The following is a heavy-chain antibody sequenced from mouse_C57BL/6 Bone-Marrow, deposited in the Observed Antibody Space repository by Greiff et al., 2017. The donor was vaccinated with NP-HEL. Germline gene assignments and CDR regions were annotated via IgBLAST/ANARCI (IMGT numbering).Heavy chain of an antibody. CDR3: ASLGYAMDY. CDR1: GFTFTDYY. J-gene: IGHJ4*01. V-gene: IGHV7-3*01. CDR2: IRNKANGYTT. Sequence: EVKLVESGGGLVQPGGSLSLSCAASGFTFTDYYMSWVRQPPGKALEWLGFIRNKANGYTTEYSASVKGRFTISRDNSQSILYRQMNALRAEDSATYYCASLGYAMDYWGQGTSVTVSS.